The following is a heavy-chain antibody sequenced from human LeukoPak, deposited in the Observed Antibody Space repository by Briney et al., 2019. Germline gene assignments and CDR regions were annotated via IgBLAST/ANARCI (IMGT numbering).Heavy chain of an antibody. CDR3: ARETEDGYNYVNY. J-gene: IGHJ4*02. V-gene: IGHV3-30-3*01. Sequence: GGSLRLSCAASGFTFSSYAMHWVRQAPGKGLEWVAVISYDGSNKYYADSVKGRFTISRDNSKNTLYLQMNSLRAEDTAVYYCARETEDGYNYVNYWGQGTLVTVSS. D-gene: IGHD5-24*01. CDR1: GFTFSSYA. CDR2: ISYDGSNK.